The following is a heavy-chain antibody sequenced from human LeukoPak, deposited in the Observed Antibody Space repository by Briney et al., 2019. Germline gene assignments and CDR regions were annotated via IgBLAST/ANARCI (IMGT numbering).Heavy chain of an antibody. J-gene: IGHJ4*02. CDR2: IYPGDSDT. CDR3: ARSYVADAVEGFEY. CDR1: GYSFANYW. D-gene: IGHD6-19*01. V-gene: IGHV5-51*01. Sequence: GESLKISCKGSGYSFANYWIAWVRQMPGKGLEWMGIIYPGDSDTRYSPSFQGQVTISADKSISIAYLQWTSLKASDTAMYYCARSYVADAVEGFEYWGQGTLVTVSS.